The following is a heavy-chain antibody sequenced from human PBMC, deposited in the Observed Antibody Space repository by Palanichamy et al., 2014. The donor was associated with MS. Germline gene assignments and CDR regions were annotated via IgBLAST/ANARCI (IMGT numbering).Heavy chain of an antibody. J-gene: IGHJ4*02. Sequence: SFTNYWIGWVRQMPGKGLEWMGIIFPGDSDTRYSPSFQGQVTISADKSINTAYLQWSSLKASDTAMYYCARPDSSSWPFFDYWGQGTLVTVSS. CDR2: IFPGDSDT. D-gene: IGHD6-13*01. V-gene: IGHV5-51*01. CDR1: SFTNYW. CDR3: ARPDSSSWPFFDY.